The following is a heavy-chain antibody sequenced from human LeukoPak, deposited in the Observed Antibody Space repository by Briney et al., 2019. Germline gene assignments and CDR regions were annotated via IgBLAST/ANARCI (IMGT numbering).Heavy chain of an antibody. D-gene: IGHD5-18*01. V-gene: IGHV3-11*04. CDR2: VSSGSSTI. CDR1: GFTFSDYY. Sequence: PGGSLRLSCAASGFTFSDYYMSWIRQAPGKALEWVSYVSSGSSTIYYADSVKGRFTISRDNAKNSLYLQMNSLRAEDTAVYYCARSDTSNYYYYMDVWGKGTTVTVSS. CDR3: ARSDTSNYYYYMDV. J-gene: IGHJ6*03.